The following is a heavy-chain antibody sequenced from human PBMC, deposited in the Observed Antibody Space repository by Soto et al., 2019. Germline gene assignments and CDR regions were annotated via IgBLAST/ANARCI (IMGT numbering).Heavy chain of an antibody. CDR1: GYTFTSYG. CDR2: ISAYNGNT. V-gene: IGHV1-18*01. D-gene: IGHD3-9*01. CDR3: ARDQVLRYFAGEDYYYGTDV. J-gene: IGHJ6*02. Sequence: ASVKVSCKASGYTFTSYGISWVRQAPGQGLEWMGWISAYNGNTNYAQKPQGRVTMTTDTSTSTAYMELRSLRSDDTAVYYCARDQVLRYFAGEDYYYGTDVWGQGTTVTVSS.